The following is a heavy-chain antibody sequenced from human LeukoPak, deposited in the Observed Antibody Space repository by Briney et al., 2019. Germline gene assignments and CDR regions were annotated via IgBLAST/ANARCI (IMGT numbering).Heavy chain of an antibody. CDR1: GYTFTSYY. V-gene: IGHV1-46*01. J-gene: IGHJ6*02. D-gene: IGHD3-3*01. CDR3: ARGENDFWSGSAHRYGMDV. Sequence: ASVKVSCKASGYTFTSYYMHWVRQAPGQGLEWMGIINPSGGSTSYAQKFQGRVTMTRDTSTSTVYMELSSLRSEDTAVYYCARGENDFWSGSAHRYGMDVWGQGTTVTVSS. CDR2: INPSGGST.